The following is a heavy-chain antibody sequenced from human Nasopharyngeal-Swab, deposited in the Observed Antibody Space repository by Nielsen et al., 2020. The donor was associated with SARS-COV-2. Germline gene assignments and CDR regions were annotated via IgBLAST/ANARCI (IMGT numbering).Heavy chain of an antibody. D-gene: IGHD6-6*01. Sequence: SETLSLTCTVSGYSISSGYYWGWIRQPPGKGLEWIGSIYHSGSTYYNPSLKSRVTISVDTSKNQFSLKLSSVTAADTAAYYCARGHSSSSQYFDYWGQGTLVTVSS. CDR2: IYHSGST. J-gene: IGHJ4*02. CDR3: ARGHSSSSQYFDY. CDR1: GYSISSGYY. V-gene: IGHV4-38-2*02.